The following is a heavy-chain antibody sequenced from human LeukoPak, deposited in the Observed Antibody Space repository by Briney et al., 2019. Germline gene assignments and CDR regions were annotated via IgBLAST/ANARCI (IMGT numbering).Heavy chain of an antibody. J-gene: IGHJ4*02. V-gene: IGHV1-18*01. CDR2: ISAYNGNT. CDR1: GYTFTSYG. D-gene: IGHD5-18*01. Sequence: ASVKVFCKASGYTFTSYGISWVRQAPGQGLGGMGWISAYNGNTNYAQKLQGRVTMTTDTSTSTAYMELRSLRSDDTAVYYCARAHTWIQLWYLDYWGQGTLVTVSS. CDR3: ARAHTWIQLWYLDY.